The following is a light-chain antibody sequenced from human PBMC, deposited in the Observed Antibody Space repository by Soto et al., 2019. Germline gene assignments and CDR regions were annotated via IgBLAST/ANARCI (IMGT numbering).Light chain of an antibody. Sequence: EIVLTQSPGTLSLSPGERATLSCRASQSVSSSFLAWYQQKVGQAPRLLIYGASSRATGIPDRFSGSGYGTDFTLTISRLEPEDFAVYYCQQYGSSPRTFGQGTRLEIK. CDR2: GAS. V-gene: IGKV3-20*01. CDR3: QQYGSSPRT. CDR1: QSVSSSF. J-gene: IGKJ5*01.